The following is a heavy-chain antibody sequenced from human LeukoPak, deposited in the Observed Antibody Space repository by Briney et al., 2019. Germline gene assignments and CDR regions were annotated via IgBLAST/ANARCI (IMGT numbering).Heavy chain of an antibody. Sequence: PSETLSLTCTVSGGSISSYYWSWIRQPPGKGLEWIGYIYYSGSTNYNPSLKSRVTISVDTSKNQCSLKLSSVTAADTAVYYCARHLSYYDSSGQRAYYFDYWGQGTLVTVSS. CDR1: GGSISSYY. J-gene: IGHJ4*02. CDR3: ARHLSYYDSSGQRAYYFDY. V-gene: IGHV4-59*08. CDR2: IYYSGST. D-gene: IGHD3-22*01.